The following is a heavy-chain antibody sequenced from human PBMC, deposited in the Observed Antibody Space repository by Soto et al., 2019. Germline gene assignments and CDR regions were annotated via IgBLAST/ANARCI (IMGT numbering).Heavy chain of an antibody. V-gene: IGHV4-4*02. CDR1: GGSISSNNW. Sequence: SETLSLTCAVSGGSISSNNWCSCVRQSPGKGLEWIGEIYHTGSTNSNWSLKSRVTISVDKSKNQFSLKLSSVTAADTAVYYCAKEAPGTSYFDSWGRGTQVTVS. CDR3: AKEAPGTSYFDS. J-gene: IGHJ4*02. D-gene: IGHD6-13*01. CDR2: IYHTGST.